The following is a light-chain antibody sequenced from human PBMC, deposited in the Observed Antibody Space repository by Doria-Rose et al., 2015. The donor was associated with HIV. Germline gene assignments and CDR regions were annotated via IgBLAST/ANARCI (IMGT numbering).Light chain of an antibody. J-gene: IGKJ1*01. CDR1: QSFSSTY. Sequence: EIVLTQSPGTLSLSPGERATLSCRASQSFSSTYLAWYQQKPGQAPSLLIYDGSTRATGIPDRFSASGSGTDSTLTINRLEPEDFALYYCHQYSTSWTFGQGTKVEI. V-gene: IGKV3-20*01. CDR2: DGS. CDR3: HQYSTSWT.